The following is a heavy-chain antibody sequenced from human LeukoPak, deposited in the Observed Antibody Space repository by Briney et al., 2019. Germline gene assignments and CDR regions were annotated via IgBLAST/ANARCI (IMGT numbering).Heavy chain of an antibody. CDR2: ISSSGSTI. D-gene: IGHD4-17*01. V-gene: IGHV3-11*04. J-gene: IGHJ4*02. Sequence: GGSLRLSCAASGFTFSNYYMSWIRQVPGKGLEWVSYISSSGSTIYYADSVKGRFTISRDNSKNTLYLQMNSLRAEDTAVYYCAKTIDYGDYLGPFDYWGQGTLVTVSS. CDR3: AKTIDYGDYLGPFDY. CDR1: GFTFSNYY.